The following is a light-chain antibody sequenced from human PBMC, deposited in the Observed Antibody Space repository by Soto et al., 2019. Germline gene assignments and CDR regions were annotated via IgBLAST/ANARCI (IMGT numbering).Light chain of an antibody. CDR1: SSDVGRYNY. CDR3: SSYTTSSTRV. J-gene: IGLJ1*01. V-gene: IGLV2-14*01. CDR2: DVS. Sequence: QSVLTQPASVSGSPGQSITISCTGTSSDVGRYNYVSWYQQHPGRAPKLMIYDVSNRPSGVSNRFSGSKSGNTASLTISGLQAEVEADYYCSSYTTSSTRVFGTGTKLTVL.